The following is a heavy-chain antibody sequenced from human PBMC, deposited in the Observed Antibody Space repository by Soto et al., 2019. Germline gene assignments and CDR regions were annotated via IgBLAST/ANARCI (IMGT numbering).Heavy chain of an antibody. D-gene: IGHD4-17*01. CDR3: ARLDYGDWYFDL. V-gene: IGHV4-39*01. Sequence: SETRSLTCTVSGGSITTTKYYWGWIRQPPGKGLQWIGSLYYSGTTFYNPSLQSRVTISVDTSKNQFSLMLSSVTAADSAVYYCARLDYGDWYFDLWGRGTLVTVSS. J-gene: IGHJ2*01. CDR2: LYYSGTT. CDR1: GGSITTTKYY.